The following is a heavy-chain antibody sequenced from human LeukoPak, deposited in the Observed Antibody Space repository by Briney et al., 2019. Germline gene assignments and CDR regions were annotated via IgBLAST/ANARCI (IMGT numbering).Heavy chain of an antibody. CDR2: IWYDGSNK. CDR1: GFTFSSYG. D-gene: IGHD2-15*01. CDR3: ARDAKPTKARHREVVVAAREYYYYYYGMDV. Sequence: GRSLRLSCAASGFTFSSYGMHWVRQAPGKGLEWVAVIWYDGSNKYYADSVKGRFTISRDNSKNTLHLQMNSLRAEDTAVYYCARDAKPTKARHREVVVAAREYYYYYYGMDVWGQGTTVTVSS. J-gene: IGHJ6*02. V-gene: IGHV3-33*01.